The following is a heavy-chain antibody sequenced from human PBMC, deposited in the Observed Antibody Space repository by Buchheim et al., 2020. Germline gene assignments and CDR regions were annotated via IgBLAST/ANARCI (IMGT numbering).Heavy chain of an antibody. CDR3: ASIGAYIYGSNWGFFDS. J-gene: IGHJ4*02. CDR2: VYYSATT. Sequence: QLQLQESGPGLVKPSETLSLTCTVSGGSISSNTYHWGWIRRPPGKGLEWIGSVYYSATTYYSTSLKSRVTITVDSPKNQVTLKLTSVTAADTAVYYCASIGAYIYGSNWGFFDSWGPGAL. CDR1: GGSISSNTYH. D-gene: IGHD5-18*01. V-gene: IGHV4-39*07.